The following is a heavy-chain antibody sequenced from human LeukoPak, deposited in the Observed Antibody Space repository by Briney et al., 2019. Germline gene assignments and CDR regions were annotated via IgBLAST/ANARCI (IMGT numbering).Heavy chain of an antibody. D-gene: IGHD2-2*01. CDR3: ARPIIGCSSTSCYESTHTSPYYYYGMDV. CDR1: GYTFTGYY. CDR2: INPNSGGT. V-gene: IGHV1-2*02. Sequence: GASVKVSCKASGYTFTGYYMHWVRQAPGQGLEWMGWINPNSGGTNYAQKFQGRVTMTRDTSISTAYMELSRLRSDDTAVYYCARPIIGCSSTSCYESTHTSPYYYYGMDVWGQGTTVTVSS. J-gene: IGHJ6*02.